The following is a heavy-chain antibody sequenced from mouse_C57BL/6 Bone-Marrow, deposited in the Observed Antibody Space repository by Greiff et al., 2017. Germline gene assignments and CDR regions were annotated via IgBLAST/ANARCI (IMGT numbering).Heavy chain of an antibody. V-gene: IGHV3-6*01. Sequence: EVKVEESGPGLVKPSQSLSLTCSVTGYSITSGYYWNWIRQFPRNKLEWMGYISYDGSNNYNPSLKNRISLTRDTSKNQLFLKLKSVTTEDTATYYCARDGNYGFAYWGQGTLVTVSA. J-gene: IGHJ3*01. CDR1: GYSITSGYY. CDR2: ISYDGSN. D-gene: IGHD2-1*01. CDR3: ARDGNYGFAY.